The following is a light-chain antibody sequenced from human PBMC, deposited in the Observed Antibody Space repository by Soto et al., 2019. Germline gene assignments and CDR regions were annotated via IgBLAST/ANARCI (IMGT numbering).Light chain of an antibody. J-gene: IGKJ5*01. CDR2: SAS. Sequence: IQMTQSPSSLSTSCGDIVTITFRASQRINIYLNWYRQKPGKAPELLIYSASNLQSGVPSRFSGSGSGTDFTLTISSLQPEDFATYYCQQSFSTPTFGQGTRLEIK. CDR3: QQSFSTPT. V-gene: IGKV1-39*01. CDR1: QRINIY.